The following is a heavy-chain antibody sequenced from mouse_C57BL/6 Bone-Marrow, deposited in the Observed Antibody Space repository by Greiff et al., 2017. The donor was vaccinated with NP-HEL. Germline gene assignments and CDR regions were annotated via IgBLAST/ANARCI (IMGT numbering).Heavy chain of an antibody. D-gene: IGHD1-1*01. V-gene: IGHV1-64*01. CDR3: AREEGFITTYCDV. CDR1: GYTFTSYW. CDR2: IHPNSGST. J-gene: IGHJ1*03. Sequence: QVQLKQPGAELVKPGASVKLSCKASGYTFTSYWMHWVKQRPGQGLEWIGMIHPNSGSTNYNEKFKSKATLTVDKSSSTAYMQLSSLTSEDSAVYYCAREEGFITTYCDVWGTGTTVTVSS.